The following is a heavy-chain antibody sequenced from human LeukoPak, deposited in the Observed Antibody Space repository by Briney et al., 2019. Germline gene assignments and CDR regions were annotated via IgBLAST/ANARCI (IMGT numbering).Heavy chain of an antibody. Sequence: SETLSLTCAVYGGSFSGYYWSWIRQPPGKGLEWIGEINHSGSTNYNPSLKSRVTISVDTSKNQFSLKLSSVTAADTAVYYCARASRKYYYDSSGYYYYFDYWGQGTLVTVSS. J-gene: IGHJ4*02. V-gene: IGHV4-34*01. CDR3: ARASRKYYYDSSGYYYYFDY. CDR1: GGSFSGYY. D-gene: IGHD3-22*01. CDR2: INHSGST.